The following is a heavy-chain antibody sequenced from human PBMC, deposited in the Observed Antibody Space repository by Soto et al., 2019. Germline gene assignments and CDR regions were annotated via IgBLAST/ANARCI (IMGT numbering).Heavy chain of an antibody. CDR3: ARVQVLVVIAIWAPVWGWFDP. CDR1: GYTFTSYG. D-gene: IGHD2-21*01. J-gene: IGHJ5*02. CDR2: ISAYNGNT. V-gene: IGHV1-18*01. Sequence: QVQLVQSGAEVKKPGASVKVSCKASGYTFTSYGISWVRQAPGQGLEWMGWISAYNGNTNYAQKREGRVTMTTDTSTSTDYMELRSLRSDDTAVYYCARVQVLVVIAIWAPVWGWFDPWGQGTLVTVSS.